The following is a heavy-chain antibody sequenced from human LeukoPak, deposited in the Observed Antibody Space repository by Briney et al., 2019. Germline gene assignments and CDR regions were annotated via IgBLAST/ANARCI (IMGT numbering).Heavy chain of an antibody. D-gene: IGHD4-23*01. V-gene: IGHV3-30*18. J-gene: IGHJ6*02. CDR3: AKDRDYAGYPLIGYGMYV. CDR2: ISYDGSNK. CDR1: GFTFSSYG. Sequence: GGSLRLSCAASGFTFSSYGMHWVRQAPGKGLEWVAVISYDGSNKYYADSVKGRFTISRDNSKNTLYLQMNSLRAEDTAGYYCAKDRDYAGYPLIGYGMYVRGQGRTVTVSS.